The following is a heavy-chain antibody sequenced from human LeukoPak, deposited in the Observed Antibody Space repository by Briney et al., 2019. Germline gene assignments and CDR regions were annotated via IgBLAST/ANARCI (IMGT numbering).Heavy chain of an antibody. Sequence: GASVKVSCKASGYTFTGYYMHWVRQAPGQGLEWMGWINPNSGGTNYAQKFQGRVTMTRDTSISTAYMELSRLRSDDTAVYYCAREALWVAAAGPATFDIWGQGTMVTVSS. CDR3: AREALWVAAAGPATFDI. CDR2: INPNSGGT. D-gene: IGHD6-13*01. J-gene: IGHJ3*02. V-gene: IGHV1-2*02. CDR1: GYTFTGYY.